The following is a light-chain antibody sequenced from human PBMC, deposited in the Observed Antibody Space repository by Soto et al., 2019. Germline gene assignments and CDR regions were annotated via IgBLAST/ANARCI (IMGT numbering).Light chain of an antibody. V-gene: IGLV2-14*01. CDR2: EVS. CDR1: INDVGGYNY. Sequence: QYALAAPAPLLGSPGQSITISCTGTINDVGGYNYVSWYQQHPGKAPKLMIYEVSNRPSGVSNRFSGSKSGNTASLTISGLQAEDEADYYCSSYTSSRTYVYGTGTKVTVL. CDR3: SSYTSSRTYV. J-gene: IGLJ1*01.